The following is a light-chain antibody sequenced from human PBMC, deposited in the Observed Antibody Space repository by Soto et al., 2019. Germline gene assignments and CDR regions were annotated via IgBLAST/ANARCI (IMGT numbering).Light chain of an antibody. V-gene: IGKV3-20*01. CDR2: GVS. CDR1: QSLGSDY. CDR3: QLYGTSRA. J-gene: IGKJ1*01. Sequence: ETVLTQSPGTLSLSPGERATLSCRASQSLGSDYLAWYQQKPGRAPRLLIYGVSSRATDIPDRFSGSGSGTDFTLTISRLEQENFAMYYCQLYGTSRAFGQGTKV.